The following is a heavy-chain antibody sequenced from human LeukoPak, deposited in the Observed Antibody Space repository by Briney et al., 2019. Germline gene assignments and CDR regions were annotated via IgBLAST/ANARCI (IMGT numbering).Heavy chain of an antibody. CDR2: IYHSGST. CDR3: ARDPIAVAGTGY. Sequence: SETLSLTCAVSGGSISSGGYYWSWIRQPPGKGLEWIGYIYHSGSTYYNPSLKSRVTISVDRSKNQFSLKLSSVTAADTAVYYCARDPIAVAGTGYWGQGTLVTVSS. CDR1: GGSISSGGYY. D-gene: IGHD6-19*01. J-gene: IGHJ4*02. V-gene: IGHV4-30-2*01.